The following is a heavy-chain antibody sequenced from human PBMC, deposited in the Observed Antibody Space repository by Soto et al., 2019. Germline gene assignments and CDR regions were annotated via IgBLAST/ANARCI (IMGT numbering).Heavy chain of an antibody. CDR3: VRVVSRSDGGYVAF. CDR1: WLVLSDDTMG. D-gene: IGHD2-15*01. J-gene: IGHJ4*02. CDR2: IFSKDKK. V-gene: IGHV2-26*01. Sequence: QVTSKESGPVLVKPTEPLTLTCTVSWLVLSDDTMGVGCIRQSPGKALEWLAHIFSKDKKSYITKSLNTRPSLTQDIATSQVVLTMTNVDPVDTATYDCVRVVSRSDGGYVAFCGQGTLVTVCS.